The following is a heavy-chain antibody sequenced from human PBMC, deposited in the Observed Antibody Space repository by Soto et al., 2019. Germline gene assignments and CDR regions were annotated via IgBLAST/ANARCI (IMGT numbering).Heavy chain of an antibody. CDR3: ARWAGTQQSLDY. CDR1: GFTFSNYG. Sequence: QVQLVESGGGVVQPGRSLRLSCAASGFTFSNYGMHWVRQAPGKGLEWVAVIWYDGSKKYYGDSVKGRFTISRDNSKNSLYLQMNSLRADDTAVYYCARWAGTQQSLDYWGQGTLVIVSS. V-gene: IGHV3-33*01. CDR2: IWYDGSKK. J-gene: IGHJ4*02. D-gene: IGHD1-7*01.